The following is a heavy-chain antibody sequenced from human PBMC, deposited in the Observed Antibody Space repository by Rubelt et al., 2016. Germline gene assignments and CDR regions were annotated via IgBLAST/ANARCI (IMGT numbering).Heavy chain of an antibody. CDR3: ARGYTGDYLDY. Sequence: GKGLEWVAVISYDGSNKYYADSVKGRFTISRDNSKNTLYLQMNSLRAEDTAVYYCARGYTGDYLDYWGQGTLVTVSS. J-gene: IGHJ4*02. V-gene: IGHV3-30*04. D-gene: IGHD2-2*02. CDR2: ISYDGSNK.